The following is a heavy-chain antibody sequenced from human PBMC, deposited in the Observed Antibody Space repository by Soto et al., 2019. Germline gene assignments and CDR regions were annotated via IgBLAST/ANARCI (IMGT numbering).Heavy chain of an antibody. CDR2: IIPIFGTA. J-gene: IGHJ6*02. V-gene: IGHV1-69*06. CDR3: ARASPYDFWSGYYGYYYYYGMDV. CDR1: GGTFSSYA. D-gene: IGHD3-3*01. Sequence: GASVKVSCKASGGTFSSYAISWVRQAPGQGLEWIGGIIPIFGTANYAQKFQGRVTITADKSTSTAYMELSSLRSEDTAVYYCARASPYDFWSGYYGYYYYYGMDVWGQGTTVTVSS.